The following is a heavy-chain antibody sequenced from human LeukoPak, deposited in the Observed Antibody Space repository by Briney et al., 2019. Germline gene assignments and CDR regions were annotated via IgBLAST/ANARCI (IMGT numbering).Heavy chain of an antibody. CDR2: ISYDGSNK. D-gene: IGHD4-17*01. Sequence: PGGSLRLSCAASGFTFSSYAMHWVRQAPGKGLEWVAVISYDGSNKYYADSVKGRFTISRDNSKNTLYLQMNSLRAEDTAVYYCASLLRLLRYGVDAFDIWGQGTMVTVSS. CDR3: ASLLRLLRYGVDAFDI. CDR1: GFTFSSYA. J-gene: IGHJ3*02. V-gene: IGHV3-30*04.